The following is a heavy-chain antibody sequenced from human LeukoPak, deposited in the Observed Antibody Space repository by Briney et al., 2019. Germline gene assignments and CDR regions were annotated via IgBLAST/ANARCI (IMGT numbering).Heavy chain of an antibody. Sequence: GGSLRLSCEASGFTFSSYAMSWVRQAPGKGLEWVSAISGSGGSTYYADSVKGRFTISRDNSKNTLYLQMNSLRAEDTAVYYCAKSLPRYYYYGMDVWGQGTTVTVSS. CDR3: AKSLPRYYYYGMDV. J-gene: IGHJ6*02. V-gene: IGHV3-23*01. CDR1: GFTFSSYA. CDR2: ISGSGGST.